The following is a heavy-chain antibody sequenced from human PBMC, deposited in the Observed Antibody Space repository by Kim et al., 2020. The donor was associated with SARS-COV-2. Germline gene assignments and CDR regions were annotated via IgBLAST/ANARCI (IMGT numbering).Heavy chain of an antibody. CDR1: GFTFSSYE. CDR2: ISSSGSTI. J-gene: IGHJ4*02. CDR3: ARYGEDSYGYSPLFDY. Sequence: GGSLRLSCAASGFTFSSYEMNWVRQAPGKGLEWVSYISSSGSTIYYADSVKGRFTISRDNAKNSLYLQMNSLRAEDTAVYYCARYGEDSYGYSPLFDYWGQGTLVTVSS. V-gene: IGHV3-48*03. D-gene: IGHD5-18*01.